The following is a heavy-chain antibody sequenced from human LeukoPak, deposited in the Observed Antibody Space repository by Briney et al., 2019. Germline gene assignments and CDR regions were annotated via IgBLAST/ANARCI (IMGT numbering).Heavy chain of an antibody. CDR1: GFTFNNAW. Sequence: PGGSLRLSCAASGFTFNNAWMNWVRQAPGKGLEWVGRIKSETDGGTRDYAAPVKGRFAISRDDSKNTLYLQLNSLKIEDTAVYYCTATRLHCRGGGCYPSFDYWGQGTLITVSS. V-gene: IGHV3-15*01. CDR2: IKSETDGGTR. CDR3: TATRLHCRGGGCYPSFDY. D-gene: IGHD2-15*01. J-gene: IGHJ4*02.